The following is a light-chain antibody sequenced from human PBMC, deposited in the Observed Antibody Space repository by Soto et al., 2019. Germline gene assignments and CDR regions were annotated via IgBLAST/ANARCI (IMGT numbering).Light chain of an antibody. V-gene: IGKV3-11*01. J-gene: IGKJ1*01. CDR3: HQRQSWPRT. CDR2: LTS. CDR1: QNISNY. Sequence: IVLTQSPATLSLSPGKRASLSCRASQNISNYLIWYQQKPGQAPRLLIYLTSNRAAGIPARFSGSGSETDFTLTISDVEPEDFAVYYCHQRQSWPRTFGQGTKVDIK.